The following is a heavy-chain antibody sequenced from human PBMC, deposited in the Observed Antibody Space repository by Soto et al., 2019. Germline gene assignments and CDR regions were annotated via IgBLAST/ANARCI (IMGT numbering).Heavy chain of an antibody. V-gene: IGHV4-59*08. CDR3: ARGFAIDWYTYYFDY. J-gene: IGHJ4*02. CDR2: ISYSGAT. D-gene: IGHD3-9*01. Sequence: QVQLQESGPGLVKPSETLSLTCTVSGASISGYHWSWIRQSPGKGLECLGYISYSGATNYNPSLKSRVTMSIDTSKNQFSLQLNSVTAADTAVYYCARGFAIDWYTYYFDYWGQGPLVTVSS. CDR1: GASISGYH.